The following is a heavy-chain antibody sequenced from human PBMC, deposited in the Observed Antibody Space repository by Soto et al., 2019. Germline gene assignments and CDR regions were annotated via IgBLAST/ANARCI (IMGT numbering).Heavy chain of an antibody. Sequence: SETLSLTCTVSGGPVSSGSYYWSWIRQPPGKGLEWIGYIYYSGGTYYNPSLKSRVTISLDTSKNQFSLELTSVTAADTAMYYCARGVMITYGGVSLDDWGRGTLVTVSS. CDR1: GGPVSSGSYY. CDR2: IYYSGGT. V-gene: IGHV4-61*01. J-gene: IGHJ4*02. CDR3: ARGVMITYGGVSLDD. D-gene: IGHD3-16*01.